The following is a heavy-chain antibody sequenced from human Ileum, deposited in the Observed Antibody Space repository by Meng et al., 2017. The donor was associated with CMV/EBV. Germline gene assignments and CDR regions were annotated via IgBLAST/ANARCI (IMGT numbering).Heavy chain of an antibody. D-gene: IGHD1-1*01. J-gene: IGHJ4*02. V-gene: IGHV4-34*02. Sequence: VQLQQWGEGCCKPSETRSLTCAVHCGSFSGYYLSWNRQPPGKGLEWIGEINHSGSTDYTPSLKSRVTILQDTSKGQFSLKLTSVTAADTAVYYCARGQLVLNYWGQGTLVTVSS. CDR3: ARGQLVLNY. CDR1: CGSFSGYY. CDR2: INHSGST.